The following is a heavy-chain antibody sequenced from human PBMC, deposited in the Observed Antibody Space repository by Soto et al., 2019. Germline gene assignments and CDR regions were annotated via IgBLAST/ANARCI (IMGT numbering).Heavy chain of an antibody. CDR1: GFTFKESA. J-gene: IGHJ4*02. CDR3: AKGRGSGWAWYFDN. CDR2: ISDTGAST. V-gene: IGHV3-23*01. D-gene: IGHD6-19*01. Sequence: PVGSLRLSCEASGFTFKESAMNWVRQAPGKGLEWVASISDTGASTWYAESVRGRLSISRDNSKNTLYLQMNSLRGEGTAVYYCAKGRGSGWAWYFDNWGQGTLVTVSS.